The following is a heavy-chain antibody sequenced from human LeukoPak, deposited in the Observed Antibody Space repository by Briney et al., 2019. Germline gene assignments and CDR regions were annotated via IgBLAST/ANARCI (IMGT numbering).Heavy chain of an antibody. D-gene: IGHD4-17*01. CDR3: ARLGTTVTTDY. CDR1: GGSISSSSYY. CDR2: IYYRGST. J-gene: IGHJ4*02. Sequence: SETLSLTCTVSGGSISSSSYYWGWIRQPPGKGLEWIVSIYYRGSTYYNPSLKSRVTISVDTSKNQFSLKLSSVTAADTAVYYCARLGTTVTTDYWGQGTLVTVSS. V-gene: IGHV4-39*01.